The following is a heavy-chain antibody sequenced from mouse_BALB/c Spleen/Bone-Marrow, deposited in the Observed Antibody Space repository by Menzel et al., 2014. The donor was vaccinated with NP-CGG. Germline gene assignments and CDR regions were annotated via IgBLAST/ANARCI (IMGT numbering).Heavy chain of an antibody. D-gene: IGHD2-4*01. V-gene: IGHV14-3*02. CDR1: GFNIKDTY. J-gene: IGHJ1*01. CDR2: IDPANGNT. CDR3: ATMITDWYFDV. Sequence: VQLQQSGAELVKPGASVKLSCTASGFNIKDTYMHWVKQRPEQVLEWIGRIDPANGNTKYDPKFQGKATITADTSSNTAYLQLSSLTSEDTAVYYCATMITDWYFDVWGAGTTVTVSS.